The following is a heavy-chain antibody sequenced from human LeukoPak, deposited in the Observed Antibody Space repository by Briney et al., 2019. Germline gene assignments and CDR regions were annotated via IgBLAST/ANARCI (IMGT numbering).Heavy chain of an antibody. Sequence: GGSLRLSCAASGLTFSSYAMHWVRQAPGKGLEWVAVISYDGSNKYYADSVKGRFTISRDNSKNTLYLQMNSLRAEDTAVYYCARDYCSGGSCYSYYYYGMDVWGQGTTVTVSS. D-gene: IGHD2-15*01. CDR1: GLTFSSYA. CDR3: ARDYCSGGSCYSYYYYGMDV. CDR2: ISYDGSNK. V-gene: IGHV3-30-3*01. J-gene: IGHJ6*02.